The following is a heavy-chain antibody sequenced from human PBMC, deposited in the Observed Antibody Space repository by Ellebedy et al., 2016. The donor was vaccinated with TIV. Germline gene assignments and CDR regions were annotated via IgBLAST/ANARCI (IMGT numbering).Heavy chain of an antibody. J-gene: IGHJ4*03. D-gene: IGHD2-15*01. CDR2: IWEDSSKI. V-gene: IGHV3-33*01. CDR1: GFDFNYYG. Sequence: GESLKISXAASGFDFNYYGMHWVRQAPGKGLEWVAVIWEDSSKIYYADSVKGRFTISRDNSKNLVSLEMTGLRVDDTAVYYCATSGGAWYYFDHWGLGTLVSVSS. CDR3: ATSGGAWYYFDH.